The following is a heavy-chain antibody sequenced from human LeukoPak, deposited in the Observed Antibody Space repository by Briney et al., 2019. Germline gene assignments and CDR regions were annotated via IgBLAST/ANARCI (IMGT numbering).Heavy chain of an antibody. CDR3: AGLVGGYSYRN. CDR2: INHSGST. D-gene: IGHD5-18*01. V-gene: IGHV4-34*01. CDR1: GGSFSGYY. Sequence: SETLSLTCAVYGGSFSGYYWSWIRQPPGKGLEWIGEINHSGSTNYNPSLKSRVTISVDTSKNQFSLKLSSVTAADTAVYYCAGLVGGYSYRNLGQGTLVNGSS. J-gene: IGHJ4*02.